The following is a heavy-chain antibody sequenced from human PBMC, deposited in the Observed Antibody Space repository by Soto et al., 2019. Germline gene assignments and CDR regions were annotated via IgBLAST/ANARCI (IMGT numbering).Heavy chain of an antibody. CDR2: ISSTGKNI. J-gene: IGHJ4*02. V-gene: IGHV3-11*01. D-gene: IGHD4-17*01. CDR3: GRSHGAGSY. CDR1: GFTFIDYY. Sequence: QVRLVESGGDLVKPGESLRLSCVASGFTFIDYYMNWVRQAPGKGLEWISYISSTGKNIYYSDSVKGRFIVSRDNAKNALWLQRNSRTADGTAVYYCGRSHGAGSYWGQGTRVTVSS.